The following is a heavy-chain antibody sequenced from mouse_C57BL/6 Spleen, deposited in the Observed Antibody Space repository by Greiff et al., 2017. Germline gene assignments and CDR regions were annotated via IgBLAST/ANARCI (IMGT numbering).Heavy chain of an antibody. CDR1: GFTFSDYG. CDR2: ISSGSSTI. CDR3: ARGVPHYFDY. Sequence: EVKLMASGGGLVKPGGSLKLSCAASGFTFSDYGMHWVRQAPEKGLEWVAYISSGSSTIYYADTVKGRFTISRDNAKNTLFLQMTSLRSEDTAMYYCARGVPHYFDYWGQGTTLTVSS. J-gene: IGHJ2*01. D-gene: IGHD2-14*01. V-gene: IGHV5-17*01.